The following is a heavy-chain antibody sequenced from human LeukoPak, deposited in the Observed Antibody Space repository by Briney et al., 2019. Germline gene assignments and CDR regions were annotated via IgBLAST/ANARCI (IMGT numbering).Heavy chain of an antibody. CDR1: GGTFSSYA. D-gene: IGHD1-26*01. CDR2: IIPIFGTA. Sequence: EASVKVSCKASGGTFSSYAISWVRQAPGQGLEWMGRIIPIFGTANYAQKFQGRVTITTDESTSTAYMELSSLRSEDTAVYYCARGSVATTVFDYWGQGTLVTVSP. CDR3: ARGSVATTVFDY. J-gene: IGHJ4*02. V-gene: IGHV1-69*05.